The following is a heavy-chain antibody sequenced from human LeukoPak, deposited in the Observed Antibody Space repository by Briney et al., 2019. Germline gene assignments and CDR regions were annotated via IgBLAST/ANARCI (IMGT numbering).Heavy chain of an antibody. CDR3: ARVAPRGSYYYDSSGCLDY. V-gene: IGHV3-23*01. CDR1: GFTFSSYA. D-gene: IGHD3-22*01. Sequence: GGSLRLSCAASGFTFSSYAMSWVRQAPGKGLEWVSAISGSGGSTYYADSVKGRFTISRDNAKNSLYLQMNSLRAEDTAVYYCARVAPRGSYYYDSSGCLDYWGQGTLVTVSS. CDR2: ISGSGGST. J-gene: IGHJ4*02.